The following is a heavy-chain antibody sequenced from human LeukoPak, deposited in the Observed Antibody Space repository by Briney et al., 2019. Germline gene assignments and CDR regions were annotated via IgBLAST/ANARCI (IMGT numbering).Heavy chain of an antibody. D-gene: IGHD4-17*01. CDR2: ISSSGSTI. CDR1: GFTFSSYE. V-gene: IGHV3-48*03. Sequence: GGSLRLSCAASGFTFSSYEMNWVRQAPGKGLEWVSYISSSGSTIYYADSVKGRFTISRDNAKNSLYLQMNSLRAEDTAVYYCARDRGPTTVTTNWGQGTLVTVSS. CDR3: ARDRGPTTVTTN. J-gene: IGHJ4*01.